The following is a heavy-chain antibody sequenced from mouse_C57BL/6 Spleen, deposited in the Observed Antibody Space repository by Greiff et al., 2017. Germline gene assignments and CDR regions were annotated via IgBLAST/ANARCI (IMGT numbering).Heavy chain of an antibody. CDR2: INPYNGDT. CDR3: ARSYYGSSAWFAY. Sequence: VQLQQSGPELVKPGDSVKISCKASGYSFTGYFMNWVMQSHGKSLEWIGRINPYNGDTFYNQKFKGKATLTVDKSSSTAHMELRSLTSADSAVYYCARSYYGSSAWFAYWGQGTLVTVSA. V-gene: IGHV1-20*01. CDR1: GYSFTGYF. D-gene: IGHD1-1*01. J-gene: IGHJ3*01.